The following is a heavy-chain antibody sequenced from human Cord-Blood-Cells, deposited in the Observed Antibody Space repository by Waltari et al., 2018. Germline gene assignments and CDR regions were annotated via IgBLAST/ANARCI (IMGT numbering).Heavy chain of an antibody. V-gene: IGHV3-73*02. CDR1: GFTFSGSA. CDR3: TRHGTNWGYY. D-gene: IGHD7-27*01. Sequence: EVQLVESGGGLVQPGGSLKLSCAASGFTFSGSAMHWVGQASGKGLEWVGRIRSKANSYATAYAASVKGRFTISRDDSKNTAYLQMNSLKTEDTAVYYCTRHGTNWGYYWGQGTLVTVSS. CDR2: IRSKANSYAT. J-gene: IGHJ4*02.